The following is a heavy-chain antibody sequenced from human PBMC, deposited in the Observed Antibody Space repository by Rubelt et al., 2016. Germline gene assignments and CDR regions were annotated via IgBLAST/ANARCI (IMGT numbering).Heavy chain of an antibody. V-gene: IGHV3-33*05. CDR1: RYW. CDR2: VSYDGSTK. J-gene: IGHJ4*02. Sequence: RYWMHWVRQTPDKGLEWVAFVSYDGSTKYYADSVKGRFTISKDNSKNTVYMQMNSLGAEDAAVYYCARGTNYYDGSGSIDYWGQGTLVTVSS. CDR3: ARGTNYYDGSGSIDY. D-gene: IGHD3-22*01.